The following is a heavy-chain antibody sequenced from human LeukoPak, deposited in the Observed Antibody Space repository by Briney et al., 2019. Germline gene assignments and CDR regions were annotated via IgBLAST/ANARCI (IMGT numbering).Heavy chain of an antibody. CDR1: GFTFSTYT. J-gene: IGHJ4*02. CDR2: IRSSGSTI. V-gene: IGHV3-48*01. CDR3: AKVVRRYCSGGSCYGY. Sequence: GGSLRLSCVASGFTFSTYTMNWVRQAPGKGLEWVSYIRSSGSTIYYADSVKGRFTISRDNSKNTLYLQMNSLRAEDTAVYYCAKVVRRYCSGGSCYGYWGQGTLVTVSS. D-gene: IGHD2-15*01.